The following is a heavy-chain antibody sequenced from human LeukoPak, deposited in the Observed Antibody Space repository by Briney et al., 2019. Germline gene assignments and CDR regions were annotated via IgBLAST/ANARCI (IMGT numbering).Heavy chain of an antibody. CDR3: ARDDADVYGRAFDY. D-gene: IGHD3-10*01. Sequence: PSETLSLTCNVSGGSISSYFWTWIRQPAGKGLEWIGRIHASGTTNYSSSLKSRVSMTVDTSKNQFSLKLTSVTAADTAVYFCARDDADVYGRAFDYWGQGTLVSVSS. J-gene: IGHJ4*02. V-gene: IGHV4-4*07. CDR2: IHASGTT. CDR1: GGSISSYF.